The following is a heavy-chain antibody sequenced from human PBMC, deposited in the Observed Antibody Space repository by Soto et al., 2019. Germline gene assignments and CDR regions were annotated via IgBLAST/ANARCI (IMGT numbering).Heavy chain of an antibody. CDR3: ARHGVDYGDYASYYYYGMDV. Sequence: QLQLQESGPGLVKPSETLSLTCTVSGGSISSSTYYWGWIRQPPGKGLEWIGMIYYSGSAYYNPSLKGRVTISIDTSKNQFSLRLSCVTAADTAVYYCARHGVDYGDYASYYYYGMDVWGRGTTVTVSS. D-gene: IGHD4-17*01. V-gene: IGHV4-39*01. CDR2: IYYSGSA. J-gene: IGHJ6*02. CDR1: GGSISSSTYY.